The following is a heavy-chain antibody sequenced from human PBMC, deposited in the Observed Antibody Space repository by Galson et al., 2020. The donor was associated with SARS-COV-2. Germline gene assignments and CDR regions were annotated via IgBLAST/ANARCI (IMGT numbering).Heavy chain of an antibody. CDR3: AKDKRDLLDAFDI. CDR1: GVTFSFYA. D-gene: IGHD1-26*01. J-gene: IGHJ3*02. CDR2: NSGSGDST. Sequence: GGSLRLSCGASGVTFSFYAMSWVRQAPGKGLEWVSANSGSGDSTYYRDSVKGRFTISRDNSKNTLFLQMNSLRAEDTAVYYCAKDKRDLLDAFDIWGQGTMVTVSS. V-gene: IGHV3-23*02.